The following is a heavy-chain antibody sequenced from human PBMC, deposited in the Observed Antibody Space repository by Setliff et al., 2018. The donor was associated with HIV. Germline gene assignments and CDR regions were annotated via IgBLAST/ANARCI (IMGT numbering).Heavy chain of an antibody. V-gene: IGHV3-7*03. CDR1: GFMFNLFW. CDR2: IKHDGSEK. Sequence: RLSCKGSGFMFNLFWMSWIRQSPGKGLEWVAHIKHDGSEKYYLDSVEGRFTISRDNAKNSQYLQMNSLRVEDTAVYYCARGPPVKYYDGSGFNRGPLPFDPWGQGTQVTVSS. CDR3: ARGPPVKYYDGSGFNRGPLPFDP. J-gene: IGHJ5*02. D-gene: IGHD3-22*01.